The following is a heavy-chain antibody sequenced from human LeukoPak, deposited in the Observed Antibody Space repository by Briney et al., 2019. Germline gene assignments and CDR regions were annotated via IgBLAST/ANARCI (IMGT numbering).Heavy chain of an antibody. CDR1: GFMFGTYA. J-gene: IGHJ4*02. CDR2: ITATATTS. Sequence: TGGSLRLSCAASGFMFGTYAMSWVRQAPGKGLEWVAAITATATTSYFADSVKGRFTISRDNSRNTLYPQMNSLRADDTAIYYCAKDRRVRGYYFLGRGGYFDYWGQGSLVTVSS. V-gene: IGHV3-23*01. D-gene: IGHD3-3*01. CDR3: AKDRRVRGYYFLGRGGYFDY.